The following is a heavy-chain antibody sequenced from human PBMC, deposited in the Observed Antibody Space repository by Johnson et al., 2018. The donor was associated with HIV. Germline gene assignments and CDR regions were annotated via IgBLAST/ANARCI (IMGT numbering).Heavy chain of an antibody. CDR2: LRYDGTNK. V-gene: IGHV3-30*02. CDR3: AKSRGGYSYGYDAFDI. D-gene: IGHD5-18*01. Sequence: QVQLVESGGGVVQPGGSLRLSCAASGFNFNGFGMHWVRQAPGKGLEWVAFLRYDGTNKNYGDSVKGRFTISRDNSKNTLFLQMNSLRTDDTALYYCAKSRGGYSYGYDAFDIWVQGTMVTVSS. CDR1: GFNFNGFG. J-gene: IGHJ3*02.